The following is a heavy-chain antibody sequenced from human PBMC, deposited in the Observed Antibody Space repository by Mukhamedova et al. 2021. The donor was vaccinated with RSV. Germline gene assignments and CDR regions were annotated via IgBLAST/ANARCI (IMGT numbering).Heavy chain of an antibody. J-gene: IGHJ4*02. CDR1: GGSLSGNS. V-gene: IGHV4-34*01. D-gene: IGHD6-19*01. Sequence: GGSLSGNSWSWIRQSPGKGLEWIGEIYHTGGTSYNPSIKSRVTISVDTSKNQFSLMLTSVTAADTAVYYCATYSSSNPHYWGQGTL. CDR3: ATYSSSNPHY. CDR2: IYHTGGT.